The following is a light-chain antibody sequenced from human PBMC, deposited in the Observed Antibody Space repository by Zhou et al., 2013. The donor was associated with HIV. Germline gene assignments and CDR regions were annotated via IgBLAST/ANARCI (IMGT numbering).Light chain of an antibody. CDR1: QSVSSSY. CDR2: GAS. CDR3: QNYKSAPCN. J-gene: IGKJ2*02. Sequence: EIVMTQSPGTLSLSPGERATLSCRASQSVSSSYLAWYQQKPGQAPRLLIYGASSRATGIPDRFSGYGSGTDFTLTISSLQTEDVATYYCQNYKSAPCNFGQGTKLQIK. V-gene: IGKV3-20*01.